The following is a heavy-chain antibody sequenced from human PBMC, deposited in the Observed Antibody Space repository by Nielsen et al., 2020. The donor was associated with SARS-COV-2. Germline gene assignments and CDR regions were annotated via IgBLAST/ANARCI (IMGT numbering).Heavy chain of an antibody. CDR1: GFTFSHHW. J-gene: IGHJ4*02. D-gene: IGHD1/OR15-1a*01. V-gene: IGHV3-7*03. CDR3: ARYSTWTNVW. Sequence: GESLKISCAASGFTFSHHWMNWVRQAPGKGLEWVASINEDGNEKYYLDSVKGRFTISRDNAKNSLHLQMNSLRADDTAMYFCARYSTWTNVWWGPGTLVTVSS. CDR2: INEDGNEK.